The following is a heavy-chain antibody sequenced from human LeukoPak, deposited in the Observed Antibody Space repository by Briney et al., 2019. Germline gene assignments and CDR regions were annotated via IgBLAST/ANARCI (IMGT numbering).Heavy chain of an antibody. CDR3: ARTYDSSGYYLWWFDP. CDR1: GYIFTSYY. Sequence: ASVKVSCKASGYIFTSYYMYWVRQAPGQGLEWIGIISPSGSSTTYAQKFQGRVTMTRDMSTSTVYMELSRLRSDDTAVYYCARTYDSSGYYLWWFDPWGQGTLVTVSS. V-gene: IGHV1-46*01. J-gene: IGHJ5*02. CDR2: ISPSGSST. D-gene: IGHD3-22*01.